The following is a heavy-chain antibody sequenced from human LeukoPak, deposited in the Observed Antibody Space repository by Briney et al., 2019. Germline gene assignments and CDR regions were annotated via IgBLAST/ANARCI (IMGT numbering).Heavy chain of an antibody. V-gene: IGHV3-74*01. D-gene: IGHD3-10*02. CDR3: ARDLREYYFVRGGFSLGH. J-gene: IGHJ4*02. CDR2: INSDGSSR. CDR1: GFTFSNYW. Sequence: GGSLRLSCAASGFTFSNYWMHWVRQAPGKGLVWVSRINSDGSSRNYADSVKGRFTISRDNSKNMVYLQMNSLRAEDTAVYYCARDLREYYFVRGGFSLGHWGQGTLVTVSS.